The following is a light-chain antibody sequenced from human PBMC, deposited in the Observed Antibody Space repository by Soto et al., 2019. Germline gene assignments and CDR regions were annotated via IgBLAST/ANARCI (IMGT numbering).Light chain of an antibody. Sequence: QSALTQPASVSGSLGQSITISCTGTGSDIAGYNYISWYQQLPGKAPKLMIYEVTIRPSGISNRFSGSKSGNTASLTISGLQAEDEADYFCTSFTSTSSLSVFGTGTKFTVL. CDR2: EVT. CDR3: TSFTSTSSLSV. V-gene: IGLV2-14*01. CDR1: GSDIAGYNY. J-gene: IGLJ1*01.